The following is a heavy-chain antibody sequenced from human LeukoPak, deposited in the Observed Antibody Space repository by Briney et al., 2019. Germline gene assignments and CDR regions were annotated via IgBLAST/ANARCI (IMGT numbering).Heavy chain of an antibody. CDR3: ASLSSVGWELKDYYYYGMDV. D-gene: IGHD1-26*01. V-gene: IGHV4-34*01. J-gene: IGHJ6*02. CDR1: GGSFSGYY. Sequence: KASETLSLTCAVYGGSFSGYYWSWIRQPPGEGLEWIGEINHSGSTNYNPSLKSRVTISVDTSKNQFSLKLSSVTAADTAVYYCASLSSVGWELKDYYYYGMDVWGQGTTVTVSS. CDR2: INHSGST.